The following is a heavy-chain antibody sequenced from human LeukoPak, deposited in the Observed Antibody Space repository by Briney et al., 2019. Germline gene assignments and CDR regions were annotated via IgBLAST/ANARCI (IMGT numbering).Heavy chain of an antibody. CDR2: IYYSGTT. CDR3: ARDPNWYSSGWYYGY. CDR1: GGSINSNSYY. J-gene: IGHJ4*02. D-gene: IGHD6-19*01. V-gene: IGHV4-39*07. Sequence: SETLSLTRTVSGGSINSNSYYWGWIRQPPGKGLEWLGSIYYSGTTYYNPSLKSRVTMSVDTSTNQFSLNLSSVTAADTAVYYCARDPNWYSSGWYYGYWGQGILVTVSS.